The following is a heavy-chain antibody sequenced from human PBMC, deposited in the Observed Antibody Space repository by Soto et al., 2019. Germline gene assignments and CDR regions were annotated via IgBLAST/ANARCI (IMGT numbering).Heavy chain of an antibody. D-gene: IGHD2-15*01. Sequence: DVQLLESGGGLVQPEGSLRLSCAASGFTFSSYAMGWVRQGPGKGLEWVAVVSIGGSTHYADSVRGRFTISRDNSKNTLSLQLNSLTAEDTAVYFCAKRRGAGGHFAYWGQGALVTVSS. CDR2: VSIGGST. J-gene: IGHJ4*02. CDR1: GFTFSSYA. CDR3: AKRRGAGGHFAY. V-gene: IGHV3-23*01.